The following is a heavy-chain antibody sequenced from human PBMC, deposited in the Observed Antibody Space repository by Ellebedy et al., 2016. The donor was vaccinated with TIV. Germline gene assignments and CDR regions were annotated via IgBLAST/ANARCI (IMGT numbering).Heavy chain of an antibody. CDR3: ARLQGLWPHYDYYGIDV. V-gene: IGHV4-59*12. J-gene: IGHJ6*02. D-gene: IGHD5-18*01. CDR2: IYYSGST. CDR1: GGSISSYY. Sequence: MPSETLSLTCTVSGGSISSYYGSWIRQPPGKGLGWIGYIYYSGSTNYNPSLKSRVTISVDTSKNQFSLKLSPVTAADTAVYYCARLQGLWPHYDYYGIDVWGQGTTVTVSS.